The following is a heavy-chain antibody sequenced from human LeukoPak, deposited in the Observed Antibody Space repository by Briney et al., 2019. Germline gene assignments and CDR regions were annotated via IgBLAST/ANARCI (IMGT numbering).Heavy chain of an antibody. CDR1: GFTFSSYS. J-gene: IGHJ3*02. CDR3: ARDTTNCGGDCNAFDI. CDR2: ISSSGSTI. Sequence: PGGSLRLSCAASGFTFSSYSMNWVRQAPGKGLEWVSYISSSGSTIYYADSVKGRFTISRDNAKNSLYLQMNSLRAEDTAVYYCARDTTNCGGDCNAFDIWGQGTMVTVSS. D-gene: IGHD2-21*02. V-gene: IGHV3-48*04.